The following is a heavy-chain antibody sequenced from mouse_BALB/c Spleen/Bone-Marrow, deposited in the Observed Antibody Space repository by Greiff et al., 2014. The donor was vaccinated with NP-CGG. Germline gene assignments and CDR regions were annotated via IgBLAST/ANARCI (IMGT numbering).Heavy chain of an antibody. CDR3: ANYYGSSSY. CDR1: GYTFTSSW. V-gene: IGHV1S130*01. J-gene: IGHJ2*01. Sequence: QVQLQQSGSVLVRPGASVKLSCKASGYTFTSSWMHRAKQRPGQGFEWIGEIHPNSGNTNYNEKFKGKATLTVDTSSSTAYVDLSSLTSEDSAVYYCANYYGSSSYWGQGTTLTVSS. D-gene: IGHD1-1*01. CDR2: IHPNSGNT.